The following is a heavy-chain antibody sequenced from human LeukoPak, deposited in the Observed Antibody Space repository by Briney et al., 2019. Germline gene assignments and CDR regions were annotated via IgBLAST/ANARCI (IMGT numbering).Heavy chain of an antibody. D-gene: IGHD2-15*01. Sequence: GGSLRLSCSASGFTFSDYHMSWIRQAPGKGLEWLSYISSSSNTLYYADSVKGRFTVSRDNAKNSLYLQVNSLRAEDTAVYYCARDVVAATTGFFQHWGRGILVTVSS. V-gene: IGHV3-11*01. J-gene: IGHJ1*01. CDR2: ISSSSNTL. CDR1: GFTFSDYH. CDR3: ARDVVAATTGFFQH.